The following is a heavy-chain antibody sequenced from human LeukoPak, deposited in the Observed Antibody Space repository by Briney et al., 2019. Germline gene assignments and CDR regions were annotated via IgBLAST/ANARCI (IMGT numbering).Heavy chain of an antibody. CDR1: GGSISSYY. J-gene: IGHJ3*02. CDR2: IYHSGST. Sequence: SETLSLTCTVSGGSISSYYWSWIRQPPGKGLEWIGYIYHSGSTYYNPSLKSRVTISVDRSKNQFSLKLSSVTAADTAVYYCSMTTVTSGAFDIWGQGTMVIVSS. V-gene: IGHV4-59*04. CDR3: SMTTVTSGAFDI. D-gene: IGHD4-17*01.